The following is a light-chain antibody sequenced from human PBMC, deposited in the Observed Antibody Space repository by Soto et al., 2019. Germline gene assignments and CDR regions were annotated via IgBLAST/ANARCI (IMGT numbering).Light chain of an antibody. Sequence: EIVLTQSPATLSLSPGERATLSCRASQSVSSYLAWYQQKPGQAPRLLIYDASNRATGIPARFSGSGSGTDFTLTISRLEPEDFAVYYCQQRSNWPPKFGQGTKVXI. J-gene: IGKJ1*01. CDR1: QSVSSY. CDR3: QQRSNWPPK. V-gene: IGKV3-11*01. CDR2: DAS.